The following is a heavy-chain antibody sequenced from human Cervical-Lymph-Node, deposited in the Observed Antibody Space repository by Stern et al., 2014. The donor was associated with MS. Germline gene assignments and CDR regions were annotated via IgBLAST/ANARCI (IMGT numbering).Heavy chain of an antibody. V-gene: IGHV4-4*07. Sequence: VQLLESGPGLVKPSETLSLTCNVSGGSISHFYGHWIRQPAGKGLQWIGRIHTSGTTDSNPSLNRRVTMSLETPNKQSPLKVTSVTAADTAIYYCAREIIVSRGSWFDPWGQGTLVPVS. CDR3: AREIIVSRGSWFDP. CDR2: IHTSGTT. CDR1: GGSISHFY. D-gene: IGHD5/OR15-5a*01. J-gene: IGHJ5*02.